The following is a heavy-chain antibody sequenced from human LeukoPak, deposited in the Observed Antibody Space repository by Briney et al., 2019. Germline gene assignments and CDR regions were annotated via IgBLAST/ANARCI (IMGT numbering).Heavy chain of an antibody. CDR3: MTRDTSGY. CDR1: GLTLSTYA. CDR2: IATDGGGT. D-gene: IGHD3-10*01. J-gene: IGHJ4*02. Sequence: AGSLRLSCSGSGLTLSTYAMHWVRQAPGKGLEYVSAIATDGGGTYYADSVKGRFTISRDKSKNTLYLQMRSLRAEDTAVYYCMTRDTSGYWGQGTLVTVSS. V-gene: IGHV3-64D*09.